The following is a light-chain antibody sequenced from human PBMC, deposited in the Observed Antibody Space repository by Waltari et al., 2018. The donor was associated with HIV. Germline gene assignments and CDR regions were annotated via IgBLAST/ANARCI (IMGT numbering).Light chain of an antibody. CDR1: SDNVGGYDY. CDR2: DVT. CDR3: CSYAGSKTLL. J-gene: IGLJ2*01. Sequence: QSALTQPRSVSGSPGQSVTISCTGTSDNVGGYDYVSWYHHHQGNAPPLIIYDVTKRPSWVPDRFAGSKSGNTASLTISGLQSDDESDYYCCSYAGSKTLLFGGGTKLTVL. V-gene: IGLV2-11*01.